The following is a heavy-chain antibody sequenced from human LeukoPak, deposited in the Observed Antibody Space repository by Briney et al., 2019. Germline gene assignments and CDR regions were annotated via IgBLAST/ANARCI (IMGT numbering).Heavy chain of an antibody. CDR1: GFSLSNYW. D-gene: IGHD6-13*01. Sequence: GGSLRLSCAVSGFSLSNYWMSWVRQTPGKGLEWVVNIKQDGSEKHYVDSVKGRFAISRDNAKDSLYLQMNSLRIEDTAVYYCARVGRIAATGILDWFDPWGQGTLVTVSS. J-gene: IGHJ5*02. V-gene: IGHV3-7*05. CDR3: ARVGRIAATGILDWFDP. CDR2: IKQDGSEK.